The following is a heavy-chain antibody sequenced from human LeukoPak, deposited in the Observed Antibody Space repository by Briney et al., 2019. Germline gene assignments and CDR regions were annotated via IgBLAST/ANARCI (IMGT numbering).Heavy chain of an antibody. D-gene: IGHD3-22*01. Sequence: GGSLRLSCAASGFTFRSYWMHWVRHAPGKGLVWVSRINSDGSRTSYADSVKGRFTISRDNAKNTVYLQMNSLRAEDTAVYYCARDGPDDSGEYYYHYYGMDVWGQGTTVTVSS. CDR2: INSDGSRT. CDR3: ARDGPDDSGEYYYHYYGMDV. J-gene: IGHJ6*02. V-gene: IGHV3-74*01. CDR1: GFTFRSYW.